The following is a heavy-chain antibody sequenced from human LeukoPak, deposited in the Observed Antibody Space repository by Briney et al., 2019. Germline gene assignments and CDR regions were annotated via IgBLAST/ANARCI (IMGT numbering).Heavy chain of an antibody. J-gene: IGHJ4*02. CDR2: ISSGSTYT. V-gene: IGHV3-11*06. D-gene: IGHD6-19*01. CDR1: GFTFSDYY. CDR3: ASSGWYGAGSFDY. Sequence: GGSLRLSCAASGFTFSDYYMSWIRQAPGKGLECVSYISSGSTYTNYADSVKGRFTISRDNAKNSLYLQMNSLRAEDTAVYYCASSGWYGAGSFDYWGQGTLVTVSS.